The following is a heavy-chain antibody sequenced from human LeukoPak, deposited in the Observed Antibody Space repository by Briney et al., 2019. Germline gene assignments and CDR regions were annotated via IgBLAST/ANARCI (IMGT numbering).Heavy chain of an antibody. J-gene: IGHJ3*02. Sequence: KASETLSLTCAVYGGSFSGYYWSWIRQPPGKGLEGIGEINHSGSTNYNPSLKSRVTISVDTSKNQFSLKLSSVTAADTAVYYCARVERWGGYDFESDAFDIWGQGTMVTVSS. CDR3: ARVERWGGYDFESDAFDI. D-gene: IGHD5-12*01. CDR2: INHSGST. CDR1: GGSFSGYY. V-gene: IGHV4-34*01.